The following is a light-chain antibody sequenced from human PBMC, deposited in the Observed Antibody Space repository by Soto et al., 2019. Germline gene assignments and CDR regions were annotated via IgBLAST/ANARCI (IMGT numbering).Light chain of an antibody. J-gene: IGLJ2*01. V-gene: IGLV2-8*01. Sequence: QSALAQPPSASGSPGQSVTISCTGTSSDVGGYNYVSWYQQHPGKAPKLIIYDVSKRPSGVPDRFSGSKSGNTASLTVSGLQDEDDADYYCSSYAGSNNIVVFGGGTKLPVL. CDR1: SSDVGGYNY. CDR3: SSYAGSNNIVV. CDR2: DVS.